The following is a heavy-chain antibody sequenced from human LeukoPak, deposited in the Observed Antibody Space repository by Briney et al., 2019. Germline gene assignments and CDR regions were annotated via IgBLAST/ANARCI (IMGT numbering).Heavy chain of an antibody. V-gene: IGHV3-74*01. D-gene: IGHD2-2*01. CDR3: AKRGAPAAFDH. CDR2: IRSDGSST. CDR1: GFTFSSHW. J-gene: IGHJ4*02. Sequence: GGSLRLSCAASGFTFSSHWMHWVRQAAGKGLVWVSRIRSDGSSTNYADSVKGRFTISRDNSKNTVYLQMNSLRAEDTAVYYCAKRGAPAAFDHWGQGTLVTVSS.